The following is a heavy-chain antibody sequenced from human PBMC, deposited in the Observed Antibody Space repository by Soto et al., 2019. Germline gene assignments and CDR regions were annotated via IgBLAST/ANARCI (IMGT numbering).Heavy chain of an antibody. CDR3: ARYEYEDSSGYLRKDAFDI. Sequence: QVQLVQSGAEVKKPGSSVKVSCKASGGTFSSYTISWVRQAPGQGLEWMGRIIPILGIANYEQKFQVRVTITADKSMSTAYMELSILRSEDTVVYYCARYEYEDSSGYLRKDAFDIWGQGTMVTVSS. CDR1: GGTFSSYT. V-gene: IGHV1-69*02. CDR2: IIPILGIA. D-gene: IGHD3-22*01. J-gene: IGHJ3*02.